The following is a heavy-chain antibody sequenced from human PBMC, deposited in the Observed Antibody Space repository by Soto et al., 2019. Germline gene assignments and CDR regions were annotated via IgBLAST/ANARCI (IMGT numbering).Heavy chain of an antibody. CDR2: ISGSGGST. CDR3: AKDHVGWELRLPGVYNY. D-gene: IGHD1-26*01. V-gene: IGHV3-23*01. J-gene: IGHJ4*02. CDR1: GFTFSSYA. Sequence: EVQLLESGGGLVQPGGSLRLSCAASGFTFSSYAMSWVRQAPGKGLEWVSAISGSGGSTYYADSVKGRFTISRDNSKNTLYLQMNSLRAEDTAVYYCAKDHVGWELRLPGVYNYWGQGTLVTVSS.